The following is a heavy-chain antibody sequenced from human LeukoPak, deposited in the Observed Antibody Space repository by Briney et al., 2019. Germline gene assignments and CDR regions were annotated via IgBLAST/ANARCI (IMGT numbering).Heavy chain of an antibody. CDR1: GFTFSSYS. D-gene: IGHD4-17*01. V-gene: IGHV3-74*01. CDR2: INGDGSGT. Sequence: GGSLRLSCAASGFTFSSYSMNWVRQAPGKGLVWVSRINGDGSGTHYADSVKGRFTISRDNAKNTLYLQMNSLRAEDTAVYYCTRSNYGDYGWGQGTLVTVSS. J-gene: IGHJ4*02. CDR3: TRSNYGDYG.